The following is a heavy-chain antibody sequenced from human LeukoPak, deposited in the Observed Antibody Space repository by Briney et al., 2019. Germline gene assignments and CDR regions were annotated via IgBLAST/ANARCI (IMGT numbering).Heavy chain of an antibody. Sequence: ASVKVSCKASGYTFTGYYMHWVRQAPGQGLEWVGWINPNSGGTNYAQKFQGRVTMTRDTSISTAYMELSRLRSDDTAVYYCATYRAVVTAFDYWGQGTLVTVSS. CDR2: INPNSGGT. CDR3: ATYRAVVTAFDY. CDR1: GYTFTGYY. V-gene: IGHV1-2*02. D-gene: IGHD2-15*01. J-gene: IGHJ4*02.